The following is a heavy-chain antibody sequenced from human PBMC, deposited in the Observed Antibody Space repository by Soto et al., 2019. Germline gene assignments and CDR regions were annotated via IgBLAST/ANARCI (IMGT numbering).Heavy chain of an antibody. CDR2: INPSGGST. D-gene: IGHD5-18*01. CDR1: GYTFTSYY. Sequence: ASVKVSCKASGYTFTSYYMHWVRQAPGQGLEWMGIINPSGGSTSYAQKFQGRVTMTRDTSTSTVYMELSSLRSEDTTGYYCARDVYELRGYGFLGAFDIWGQGTMVTVSS. J-gene: IGHJ3*02. CDR3: ARDVYELRGYGFLGAFDI. V-gene: IGHV1-46*01.